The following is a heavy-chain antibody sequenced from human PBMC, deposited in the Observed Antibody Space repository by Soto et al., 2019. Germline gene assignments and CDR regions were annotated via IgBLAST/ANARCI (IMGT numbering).Heavy chain of an antibody. J-gene: IGHJ4*02. Sequence: SLRLSCAASGFTFSSYAMSWVRQAPGKGLEWVSAISGSGGSTYYADSVKGRFTISRDNSKNTLYLQMNSLRAEDTAVYYCAKDQDPTRSSGWTDHYFDYWGQGTLVTVSS. D-gene: IGHD6-19*01. V-gene: IGHV3-23*01. CDR1: GFTFSSYA. CDR3: AKDQDPTRSSGWTDHYFDY. CDR2: ISGSGGST.